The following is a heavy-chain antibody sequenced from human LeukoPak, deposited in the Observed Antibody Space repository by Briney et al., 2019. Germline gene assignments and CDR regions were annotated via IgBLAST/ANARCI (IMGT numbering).Heavy chain of an antibody. CDR3: ARQGSGYDYYYFDY. V-gene: IGHV5-10-1*01. D-gene: IGHD5-12*01. CDR2: IDPSDSYT. J-gene: IGHJ4*02. Sequence: GESLTLSCKGSGYSFTSYWISWVRQMPGKGLEWMGRIDPSDSYTNYSPSFQGHVTISADKSISTAYLQWSSLKASDTAMYYCARQGSGYDYYYFDYWGQGTLVTVSS. CDR1: GYSFTSYW.